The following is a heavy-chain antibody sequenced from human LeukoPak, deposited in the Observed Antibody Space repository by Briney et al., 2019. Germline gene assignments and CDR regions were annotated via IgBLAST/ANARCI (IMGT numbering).Heavy chain of an antibody. Sequence: GGSLRLSCAASGFTFSNYEMNWVRQAPGRGLEWVSYISSGGSLIYYADSVKGRFTISRDNAKNSLYLQMNSLRAEDTAVYYCAKGGLLVASFDYWGQGTLVTVSS. CDR1: GFTFSNYE. CDR2: ISSGGSLI. J-gene: IGHJ4*02. CDR3: AKGGLLVASFDY. D-gene: IGHD5-12*01. V-gene: IGHV3-48*03.